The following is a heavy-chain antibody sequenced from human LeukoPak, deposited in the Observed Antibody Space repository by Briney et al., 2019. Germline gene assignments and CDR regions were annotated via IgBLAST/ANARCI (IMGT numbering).Heavy chain of an antibody. V-gene: IGHV4-59*01. CDR2: IYYTGST. Sequence: SETLSLTCTVSGGSISSYYWSWIRQPPGRGLEWIGYIYYTGSTNYNPSLKSRVTISVDTSKNQFSLKLSSVTAADTAVYYCARGYSSPYFDLWGRGTLVTVSS. J-gene: IGHJ2*01. D-gene: IGHD6-19*01. CDR3: ARGYSSPYFDL. CDR1: GGSISSYY.